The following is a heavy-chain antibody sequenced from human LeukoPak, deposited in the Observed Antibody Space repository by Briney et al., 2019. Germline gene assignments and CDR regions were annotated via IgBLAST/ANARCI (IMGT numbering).Heavy chain of an antibody. V-gene: IGHV4-34*01. J-gene: IGHJ5*02. CDR2: INHSGST. Sequence: SETLSLTCAIYGGSFSDYDWSWIRQPPGKGLGWIGEINHSGSTNYNPSLKSRVTISVDTSKNQFSLKLSSVTAADTAVYYCARGRDYYGSGSYNWFDPWGQGTLVTVSS. D-gene: IGHD3-10*01. CDR1: GGSFSDYD. CDR3: ARGRDYYGSGSYNWFDP.